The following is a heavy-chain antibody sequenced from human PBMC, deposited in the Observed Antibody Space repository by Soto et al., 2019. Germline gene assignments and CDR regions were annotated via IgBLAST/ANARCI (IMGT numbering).Heavy chain of an antibody. V-gene: IGHV3-53*04. CDR3: VKSDCVTMGCKLLHY. D-gene: IGHD3-10*01. CDR1: GIPVSSNY. CDR2: LHSGGDT. Sequence: PGGSLRLSCVASGIPVSSNYMTWVRQAPGKGLEWVSVLHSGGDTYYANSVKGRFTISRHDSTNTLYLQMNSLTPEDTAVYYCVKSDCVTMGCKLLHYWGLGIPVTVSS. J-gene: IGHJ4*02.